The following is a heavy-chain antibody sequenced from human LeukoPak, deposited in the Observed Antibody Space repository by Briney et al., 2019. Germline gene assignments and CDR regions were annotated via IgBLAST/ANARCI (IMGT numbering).Heavy chain of an antibody. V-gene: IGHV3-21*01. CDR2: ISSSSSYI. CDR3: ARAWTYCSGGSCYTGGVDY. D-gene: IGHD2-15*01. J-gene: IGHJ4*02. CDR1: GFTFSSYS. Sequence: GGSLRLSCAASGFTFSSYSMKWVRQAPGKGLEWVSYISSSSSYIYYADSVKGRFTISRDNAKNPLYLQMNSLRAEDTAVYYCARAWTYCSGGSCYTGGVDYWGQGTLVTVSS.